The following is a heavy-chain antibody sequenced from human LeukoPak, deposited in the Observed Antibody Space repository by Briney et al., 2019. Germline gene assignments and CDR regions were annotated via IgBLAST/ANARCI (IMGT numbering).Heavy chain of an antibody. CDR1: RFTFSSYE. D-gene: IGHD5-18*01. J-gene: IGHJ4*02. V-gene: IGHV3-48*03. Sequence: GGSLRLSCAASRFTFSSYEMNWVRQAPGKGLEWLSYISTSGRTTYYADSVKGRFTISRDNAKNSLYLQLNSLRAEDTAVYFCARSVDTAMLLDQWGQGTLVTVSS. CDR2: ISTSGRTT. CDR3: ARSVDTAMLLDQ.